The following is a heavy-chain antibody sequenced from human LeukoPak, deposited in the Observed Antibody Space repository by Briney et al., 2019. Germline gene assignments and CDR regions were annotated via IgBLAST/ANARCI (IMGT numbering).Heavy chain of an antibody. V-gene: IGHV1-46*01. J-gene: IGHJ5*02. D-gene: IGHD6-25*01. CDR3: ARDPSGANPPYNWFDP. CDR1: GYTFTSYY. Sequence: ASVKVSCKASGYTFTSYYMHWVRQAPGQGLEWMGIINPSGGSTSYAQKFQGRVTMTRDTSTSTVYMELSSLRSEDTAVYYCARDPSGANPPYNWFDPWGQGTLVTVSS. CDR2: INPSGGST.